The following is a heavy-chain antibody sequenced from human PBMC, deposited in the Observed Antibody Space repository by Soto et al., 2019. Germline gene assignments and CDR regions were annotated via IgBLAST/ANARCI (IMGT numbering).Heavy chain of an antibody. J-gene: IGHJ4*02. D-gene: IGHD5-18*01. CDR2: IYYSGST. Sequence: SETLSLTCTVSGGSISSFYWSWIRQPPGKGLEWIGYIYYSGSTNYSPSLKSRLTISVDTSKNQFSLKLSSVTAADTAVYYCARHEGRYSYGYFDYWGQGALVTVSS. V-gene: IGHV4-59*08. CDR3: ARHEGRYSYGYFDY. CDR1: GGSISSFY.